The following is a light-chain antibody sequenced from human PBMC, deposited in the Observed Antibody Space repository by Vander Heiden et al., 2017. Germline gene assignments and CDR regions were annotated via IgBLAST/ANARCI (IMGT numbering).Light chain of an antibody. CDR1: QRISSY. Sequence: DIQMTQSPSSLSASVGDRVTITCRASQRISSYLNWYQQKPGKAPKLLIYAASSLQSGVPSRFSGSGSGTDFTPTISSLQPEDFATYYCQQSYSTPWTFGQGTKVEIK. V-gene: IGKV1-39*01. CDR3: QQSYSTPWT. CDR2: AAS. J-gene: IGKJ1*01.